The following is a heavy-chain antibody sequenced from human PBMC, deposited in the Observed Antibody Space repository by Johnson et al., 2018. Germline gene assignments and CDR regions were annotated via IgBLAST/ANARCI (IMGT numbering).Heavy chain of an antibody. CDR1: GYIFTNSY. V-gene: IGHV1-46*01. CDR3: ARVKDGHYSDGYDAFDV. D-gene: IGHD3-22*01. J-gene: IGHJ3*01. CDR2: INPSGGST. Sequence: QVQLVQSGAEVKKXGASVKVSCKTSGYIFTNSYIHWVRQAPGQGLEWMGIINPSGGSTTYAQRFQGRVTMTRDTSTGTAYMEVSRLTSEDTAMYYWARVKDGHYSDGYDAFDVWGQGTMVTVSS.